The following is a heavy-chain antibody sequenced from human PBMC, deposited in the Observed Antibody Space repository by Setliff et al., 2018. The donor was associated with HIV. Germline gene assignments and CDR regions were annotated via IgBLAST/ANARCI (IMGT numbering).Heavy chain of an antibody. CDR1: GGSISSSSYY. Sequence: SETLSLTCTVSGGSISSSSYYWGWIRQPPGKGLEWIGSFSFSGTYLNPSLKSRVTISVDRSKDQFSLKMTSVTAADTAVYYCARHGGITGTTDAFDIWGQGTMVTVSS. D-gene: IGHD1-7*01. V-gene: IGHV4-39*07. CDR2: FSFSGT. J-gene: IGHJ3*02. CDR3: ARHGGITGTTDAFDI.